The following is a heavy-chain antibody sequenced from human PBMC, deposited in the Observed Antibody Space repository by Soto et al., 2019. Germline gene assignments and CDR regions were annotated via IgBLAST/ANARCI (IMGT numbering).Heavy chain of an antibody. Sequence: QVQLVQSGAEVKKPGSSVKVSCKASGGTFGSYAITWVRRAPGQGLEWLGVIIPILNSPAYAQKFQARVVITADEITNTAYMELNSLRFDETAVYYCARDAPYCTSATRPKFYDVHVWCQGTTVTVAS. CDR1: GGTFGSYA. CDR2: IIPILNSP. V-gene: IGHV1-69*01. D-gene: IGHD2-2*01. CDR3: ARDAPYCTSATRPKFYDVHV. J-gene: IGHJ6*02.